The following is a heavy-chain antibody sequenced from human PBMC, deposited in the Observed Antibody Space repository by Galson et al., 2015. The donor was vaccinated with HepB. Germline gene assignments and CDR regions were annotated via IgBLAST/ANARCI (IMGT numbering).Heavy chain of an antibody. J-gene: IGHJ3*02. CDR3: ARARGYSGYDLRRMAFDI. Sequence: SLRLSCAASGFTVSSNYMNWVRQAPGKGLEWVSVIYSNGSTYYADSVKGRFTISRHNSKNTLYLQMNSLRAEDAAVCYCARARGYSGYDLRRMAFDIWGQGTMVTVSS. V-gene: IGHV3-53*04. D-gene: IGHD5-12*01. CDR2: IYSNGST. CDR1: GFTVSSNY.